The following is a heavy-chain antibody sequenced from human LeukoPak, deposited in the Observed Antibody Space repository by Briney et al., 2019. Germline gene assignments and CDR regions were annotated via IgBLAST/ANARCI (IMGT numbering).Heavy chain of an antibody. CDR1: GLTFRNYG. V-gene: IGHV3-30*18. Sequence: GGSLRLSCAASGLTFRNYGMHWVRQAPGKGLEWVAIISYDGSNKYYADSVRGRFTISRDNSKNTLYLQMNSLRAEDTAVYYCAEEGPEQWPGGGNWFDPWGQGTLVTVSS. J-gene: IGHJ5*02. D-gene: IGHD6-19*01. CDR3: AEEGPEQWPGGGNWFDP. CDR2: ISYDGSNK.